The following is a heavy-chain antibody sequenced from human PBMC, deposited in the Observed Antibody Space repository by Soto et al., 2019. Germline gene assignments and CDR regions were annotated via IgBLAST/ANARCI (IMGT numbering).Heavy chain of an antibody. J-gene: IGHJ6*02. CDR1: GGTFSSYA. CDR3: ARSYGSGSSRYYYYGMDV. D-gene: IGHD3-10*01. CDR2: IIPIFGTA. Sequence: SVKVSCKASGGTFSSYAISWVRQAPVQGLEWMGGIIPIFGTANYAQKFQGRVTITADESTSTAYMELSSLRSEDTAVYYCARSYGSGSSRYYYYGMDVWGQGTTVTVSS. V-gene: IGHV1-69*13.